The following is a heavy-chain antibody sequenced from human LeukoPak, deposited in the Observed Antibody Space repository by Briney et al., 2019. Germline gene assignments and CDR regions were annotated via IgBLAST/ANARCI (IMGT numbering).Heavy chain of an antibody. D-gene: IGHD6-19*01. CDR1: GFTFSDYY. Sequence: GGSLRLSCAASGFTFSDYYISWVRQAPGKGLDWVSYISSSGHYTHYADSVKGRFTISRDNSKNTLYLQMNSLRAEDTAVYYCAKGTAVAAPFDYWGQGTLVTVSS. V-gene: IGHV3-11*05. CDR3: AKGTAVAAPFDY. J-gene: IGHJ4*02. CDR2: ISSSGHYT.